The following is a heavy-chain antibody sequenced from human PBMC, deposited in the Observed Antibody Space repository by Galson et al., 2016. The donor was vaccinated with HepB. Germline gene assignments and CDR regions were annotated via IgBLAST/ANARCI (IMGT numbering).Heavy chain of an antibody. CDR3: ARRVAVAGIYYFDY. J-gene: IGHJ4*01. CDR2: IYHSGST. Sequence: LSLTCTVSGGSISSGGYYWSWIRQHPGKGLEWIGYIYHSGSTYYNPSLKSRVSISVDTSKNQFSLKLSSVTAADTAVYYCARRVAVAGIYYFDYWGRGTLVTVSS. CDR1: GGSISSGGYY. D-gene: IGHD6-19*01. V-gene: IGHV4-31*03.